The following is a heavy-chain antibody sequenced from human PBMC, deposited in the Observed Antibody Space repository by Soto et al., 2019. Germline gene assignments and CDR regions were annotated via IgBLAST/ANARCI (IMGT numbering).Heavy chain of an antibody. J-gene: IGHJ5*02. CDR1: GFTFSCYS. CDR3: ARESRFLEWLSLNWFDP. D-gene: IGHD3-3*01. Sequence: GGSLRLSCAASGFTFSCYSMNWVRQAPGKGLEWVSYISSSSSTIYYADSVKGRFTISRDNAKNSLYLQMNSLRDEDTAVYYCARESRFLEWLSLNWFDPWGQGTLVTVSS. CDR2: ISSSSSTI. V-gene: IGHV3-48*02.